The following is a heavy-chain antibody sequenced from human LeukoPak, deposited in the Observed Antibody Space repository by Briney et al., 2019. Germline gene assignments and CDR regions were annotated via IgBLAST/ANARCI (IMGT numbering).Heavy chain of an antibody. D-gene: IGHD2-21*02. CDR1: GGTFSSYA. Sequence: ASVKVSCKASGGTFSSYAISWVRQAPGQGLEWMGRIIPILGIANYAQKFQGRVTITADKSTSTAYMELSSLRPEDTAVYYCARANSLAYCGGDCYDAFDIWGQGTMVTVSS. J-gene: IGHJ3*02. V-gene: IGHV1-69*04. CDR2: IIPILGIA. CDR3: ARANSLAYCGGDCYDAFDI.